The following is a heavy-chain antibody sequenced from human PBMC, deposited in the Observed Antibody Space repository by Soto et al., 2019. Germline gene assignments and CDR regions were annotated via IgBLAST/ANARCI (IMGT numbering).Heavy chain of an antibody. V-gene: IGHV1-69*06. CDR2: IIPIFGTA. CDR3: ARVGYGGNSGAFDI. D-gene: IGHD2-21*02. J-gene: IGHJ3*02. CDR1: GGTFSSYA. Sequence: SVKVSCKASGGTFSSYAISWVRQAPGQGLEWMGGIIPIFGTANYAQKFQGRVTITADKSTSTAYMELSSLRSEDTAVYYCARVGYGGNSGAFDIWGQGTMVTV.